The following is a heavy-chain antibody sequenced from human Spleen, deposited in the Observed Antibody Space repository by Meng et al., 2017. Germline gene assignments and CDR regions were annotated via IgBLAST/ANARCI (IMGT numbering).Heavy chain of an antibody. J-gene: IGHJ6*02. CDR1: GYSFTSYW. Sequence: GESLKISCKASGYSFTSYWIGWVRQMPGKGLEWMGIIYPGDSDTRYSPSFQGQVTIRADKSISTAYLQWSRRKASDTAMYYCARRGYCSGGSCDYYCMDVWGQGTMVTVSS. CDR2: IYPGDSDT. V-gene: IGHV5-51*01. D-gene: IGHD2-15*01. CDR3: ARRGYCSGGSCDYYCMDV.